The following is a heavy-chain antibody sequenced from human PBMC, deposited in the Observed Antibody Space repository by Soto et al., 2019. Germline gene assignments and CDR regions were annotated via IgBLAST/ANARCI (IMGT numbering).Heavy chain of an antibody. J-gene: IGHJ4*02. D-gene: IGHD4-17*01. Sequence: ASETLSLTCTVSGGSISSVTYYWSWIRQPPGKGLEWIGYIYHSGSSQYDPSLKSRVTISIDTSKNQFSLELRSVTAADTAVYYCARDLLDTTVDYYFDYWGPGRLVTVSS. CDR3: ARDLLDTTVDYYFDY. V-gene: IGHV4-30-4*01. CDR2: IYHSGSS. CDR1: GGSISSVTYY.